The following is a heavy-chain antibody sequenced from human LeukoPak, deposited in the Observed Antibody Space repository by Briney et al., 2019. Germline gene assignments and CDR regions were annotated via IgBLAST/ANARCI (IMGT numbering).Heavy chain of an antibody. V-gene: IGHV3-23*01. Sequence: GGSLRLSCAASRFTFSSYSMSWVRQAPGKGLEWVSGFSVSDKTTYYADSAKGRFIISRDNSKNTLYLQIKSLRAEDTAVYYCAKDPSMYDGDYIIRWGQGTLVIVSS. CDR1: RFTFSSYS. D-gene: IGHD4-17*01. CDR3: AKDPSMYDGDYIIR. CDR2: FSVSDKTT. J-gene: IGHJ4*02.